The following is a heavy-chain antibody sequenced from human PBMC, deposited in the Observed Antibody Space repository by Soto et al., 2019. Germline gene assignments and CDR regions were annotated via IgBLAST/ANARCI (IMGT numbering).Heavy chain of an antibody. CDR1: AFSLSDSGVG. CDR3: VHAGGGSSWYVVHFDY. J-gene: IGHJ4*02. CDR2: IYWDDDK. Sequence: SGPTLVHPTQTLTLTCTFSAFSLSDSGVGVGWIRQPPGKALEWLALIYWDDDKRYSPSLKSRLTITKDTSKNQVVLTMTNMDPVDTATYYCVHAGGGSSWYVVHFDYWGQGTLVTVSS. D-gene: IGHD6-13*01. V-gene: IGHV2-5*02.